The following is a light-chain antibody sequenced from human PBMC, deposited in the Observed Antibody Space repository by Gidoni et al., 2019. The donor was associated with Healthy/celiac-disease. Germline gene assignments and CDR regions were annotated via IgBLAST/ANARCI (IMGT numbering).Light chain of an antibody. V-gene: IGKV1-33*01. Sequence: DIQVTQSPSSLSASVGDRVTITCRASQDSSNYLNWYQQKPGKAPKLLIYDASNLETGVPSRFSGSGSGTDFTFTISSLQPEDIATYYCQQYDNPSTFGGGTKVEIK. CDR3: QQYDNPST. CDR2: DAS. CDR1: QDSSNY. J-gene: IGKJ4*01.